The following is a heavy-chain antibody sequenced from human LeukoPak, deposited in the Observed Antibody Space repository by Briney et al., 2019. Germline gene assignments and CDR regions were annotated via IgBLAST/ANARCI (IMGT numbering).Heavy chain of an antibody. Sequence: ASVKVSCKASGYTFTSYGISWVRQAPGQGLEWMGWISARNGNTNYAQKLQGRVTMTTDTSTSTAYMELRSLRSDDTAVYYCARSDNHCSSTSCYLVDPWGQGTLVTVSS. J-gene: IGHJ5*02. CDR3: ARSDNHCSSTSCYLVDP. D-gene: IGHD2-2*01. CDR1: GYTFTSYG. V-gene: IGHV1-18*01. CDR2: ISARNGNT.